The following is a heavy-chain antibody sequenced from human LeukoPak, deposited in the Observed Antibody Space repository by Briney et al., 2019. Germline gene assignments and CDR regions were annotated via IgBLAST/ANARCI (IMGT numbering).Heavy chain of an antibody. D-gene: IGHD1-26*01. CDR1: GYTFTDYY. V-gene: IGHV1-18*04. J-gene: IGHJ4*02. CDR3: AREESIGSYQFLHDY. Sequence: ASVKVSCKASGYTFTDYYVHWVRQAPGQGLEWMGWISPYNGNTKYLQKLQGRVTMTTDTSTSTAYMEVRSLRSDDTAVYYCAREESIGSYQFLHDYWGQGTLVTVSS. CDR2: ISPYNGNT.